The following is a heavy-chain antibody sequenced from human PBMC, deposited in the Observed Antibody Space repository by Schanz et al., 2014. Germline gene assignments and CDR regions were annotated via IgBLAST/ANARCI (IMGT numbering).Heavy chain of an antibody. D-gene: IGHD3-10*01. Sequence: DLVESGGGVVQPGRSLTLSCAVSTSLFSRSVIHWVRQAPGKGLEWVAVMWNDGIKTHYADSGKGRFTISRDNSKNALYLQMDSLRAEDTAVYYCARGIITMVRGGDVGAFDIWGQGTMVTVSS. CDR3: ARGIITMVRGGDVGAFDI. CDR1: TSLFSRSV. V-gene: IGHV3-33*08. J-gene: IGHJ3*02. CDR2: MWNDGIKT.